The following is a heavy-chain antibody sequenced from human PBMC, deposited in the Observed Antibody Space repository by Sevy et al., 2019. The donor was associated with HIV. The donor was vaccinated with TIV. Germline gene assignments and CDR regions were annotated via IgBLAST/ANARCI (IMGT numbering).Heavy chain of an antibody. CDR1: GFTFHNYG. CDR3: VKGREGYSSVFEY. J-gene: IGHJ4*02. CDR2: ISWNSGTI. D-gene: IGHD6-25*01. V-gene: IGHV3-9*01. Sequence: GGSLRLSCAASGFTFHNYGMHWVRQAPGKGLEWVSSISWNSGTIAYADSVKGRFTISRDNARNSLYLQMYSLRTEDTALYYYVKGREGYSSVFEYWGQGTLVTVSS.